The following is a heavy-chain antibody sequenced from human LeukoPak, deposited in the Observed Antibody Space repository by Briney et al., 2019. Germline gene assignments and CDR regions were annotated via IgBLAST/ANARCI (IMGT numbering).Heavy chain of an antibody. J-gene: IGHJ4*02. D-gene: IGHD5-12*01. V-gene: IGHV3-53*01. CDR3: ARESGYAVGDF. CDR2: IYSGGTT. CDR1: GFTVSGNY. Sequence: GGSLRLSCAVSGFTVSGNYMSWVRQAPGKGLEWVSLIYSGGTTYYADSVKGRFTIPRDNSKNTVHLQMNNLRADDTAVYYCARESGYAVGDFWGQGTLVTVSS.